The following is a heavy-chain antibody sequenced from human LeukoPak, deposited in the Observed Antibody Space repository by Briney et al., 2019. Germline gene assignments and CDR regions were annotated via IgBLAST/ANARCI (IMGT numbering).Heavy chain of an antibody. CDR1: GYTFTDYY. Sequence: ASVKVSCKASGYTFTDYYIHWVRQAPGQGLEWMGWINPHSGGTDYAQNFQGSVTMTGDTSLSIVYMELKSLRSDDTAVYYCAREETSIITRPWYWGQGALVTVSS. J-gene: IGHJ4*02. CDR3: AREETSIITRPWY. CDR2: INPHSGGT. V-gene: IGHV1-2*02. D-gene: IGHD3-10*01.